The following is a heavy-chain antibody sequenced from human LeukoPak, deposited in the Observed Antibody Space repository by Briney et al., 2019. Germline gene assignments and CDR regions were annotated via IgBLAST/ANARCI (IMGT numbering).Heavy chain of an antibody. D-gene: IGHD4-17*01. CDR2: ISGSGGST. CDR3: AKALYGDYVGVSIDY. CDR1: GFTFSSYA. V-gene: IGHV3-23*01. Sequence: PGGSLRLSCAASGFTFSSYAMSWVRQAPGKGLEWVSAISGSGGSTYYADSVKGRFTISRDNSKDTLYLQMNSLRAEDTAVYYCAKALYGDYVGVSIDYWGQGTLVTVSS. J-gene: IGHJ4*02.